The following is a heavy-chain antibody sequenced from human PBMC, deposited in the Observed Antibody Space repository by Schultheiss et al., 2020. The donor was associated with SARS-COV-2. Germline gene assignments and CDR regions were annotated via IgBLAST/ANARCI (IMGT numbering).Heavy chain of an antibody. Sequence: SVKVSCKASGYTFTGYYMHWVRQAPGQGLEWMGRIIPILGIANYAQKFQGRVTITADKSTSTAYMELSSLRSEDTAVYYCARDNPSFGVVIPVAFDIWGQGTMVTVSS. J-gene: IGHJ3*02. V-gene: IGHV1-69*04. CDR2: IIPILGIA. CDR1: GYTFTGYY. D-gene: IGHD3-3*01. CDR3: ARDNPSFGVVIPVAFDI.